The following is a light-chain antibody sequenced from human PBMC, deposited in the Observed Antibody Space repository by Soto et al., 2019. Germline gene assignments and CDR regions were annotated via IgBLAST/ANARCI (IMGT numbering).Light chain of an antibody. Sequence: QSALTQPASVSGSPGQSIAISCTGTSSDVGAYNFVSWYQQHPGKPPKLMIYEVSNRPSGVSSRFSGSKSVNTSSLTISGLQPEDEADYYCSSFRSGSYLFGTGTKLTVL. CDR3: SSFRSGSYL. J-gene: IGLJ1*01. CDR2: EVS. V-gene: IGLV2-14*01. CDR1: SSDVGAYNF.